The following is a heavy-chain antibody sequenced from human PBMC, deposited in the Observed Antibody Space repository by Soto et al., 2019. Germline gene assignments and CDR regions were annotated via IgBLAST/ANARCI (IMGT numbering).Heavy chain of an antibody. CDR2: FSAGGSR. CDR1: GFTVSSSA. D-gene: IGHD6-19*01. CDR3: AKDRGSGGIVAGTPDY. Sequence: GGSLRLSCAASGFTVSSSAMIWVRQAPGKGLEWVATFSAGGSRYYADSVKGRFTISRNSSQNTLYLQMNGLRAEDTALYYCAKDRGSGGIVAGTPDYWGQGTLVTVSS. J-gene: IGHJ4*02. V-gene: IGHV3-23*01.